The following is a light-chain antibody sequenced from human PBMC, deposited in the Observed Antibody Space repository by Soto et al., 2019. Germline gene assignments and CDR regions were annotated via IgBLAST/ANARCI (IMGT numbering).Light chain of an antibody. CDR2: EVS. CDR1: SSDVGSYNL. Sequence: QSALTQPASVSGSPGQSITISCTGTSSDVGSYNLVSWYQQHPGKAPKLMIYEVSKRPSGVSNRFSGSKSGNTASLTISGPQAEDEADYYCCSYAGSRVVFGGGTKVTVL. CDR3: CSYAGSRVV. V-gene: IGLV2-23*02. J-gene: IGLJ2*01.